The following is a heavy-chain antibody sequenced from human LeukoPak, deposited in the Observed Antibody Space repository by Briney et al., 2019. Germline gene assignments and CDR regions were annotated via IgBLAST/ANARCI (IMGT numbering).Heavy chain of an antibody. CDR2: ISYDGSNK. Sequence: GGSLRLSCAASGFTFSSYGMHWVRQAPGKGLEWAAVISYDGSNKYYAYSVKGRFTISRDNSKNTPYLQMNSLRAEDTAVYYCAKDRRTAMVLDYWGQGTLVTVSS. V-gene: IGHV3-30*18. CDR1: GFTFSSYG. D-gene: IGHD5-18*01. CDR3: AKDRRTAMVLDY. J-gene: IGHJ4*02.